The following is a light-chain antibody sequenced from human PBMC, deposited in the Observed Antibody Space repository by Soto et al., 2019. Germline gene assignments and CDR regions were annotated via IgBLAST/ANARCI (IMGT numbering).Light chain of an antibody. CDR3: QQLDRYPIFT. CDR2: AAS. J-gene: IGKJ3*01. CDR1: QGLNTY. Sequence: DIQLTQSPSFLAASVGDRVTITCRASQGLNTYLAWYQQKPGKAPELLIYAASILQSGVPSRFSSSGSGTEFTLTISSLQPEDFATYYCQQLDRYPIFTFGPGTKVDIK. V-gene: IGKV1-9*01.